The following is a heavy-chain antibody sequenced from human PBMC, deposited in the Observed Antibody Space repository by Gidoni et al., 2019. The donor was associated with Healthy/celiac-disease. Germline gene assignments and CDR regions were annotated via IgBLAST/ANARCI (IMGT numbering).Heavy chain of an antibody. J-gene: IGHJ5*02. CDR1: GFSLSPPRLG. D-gene: IGHD6-13*01. CDR2: IFSNDEK. Sequence: QVTLKESGPVLVKPTQTLTLTCPVSGFSLSPPRLGVRWIRQPPGKALEWLAHIFSNDEKSYSTSLKSKLTISKDTSKSQVVLTMTNMDPVDTATYYCARIEQQLVLSIFGFDPWGQGTLVTVSS. CDR3: ARIEQQLVLSIFGFDP. V-gene: IGHV2-26*01.